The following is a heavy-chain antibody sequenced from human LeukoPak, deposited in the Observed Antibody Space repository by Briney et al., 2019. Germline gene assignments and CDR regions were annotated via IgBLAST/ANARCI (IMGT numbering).Heavy chain of an antibody. CDR1: GYSFTSYW. CDR2: IYPGDSDT. Sequence: KVGGSLQISCQGSGYSFTSYWIGWVRQLPGKGLEWMGIIYPGDSDTRYSPSFQGQVTISADKSISTACLQWSSLKASDTAMYYCARHPNGHRGYSYGYLGYWGQGTLVTVSS. D-gene: IGHD5-18*01. V-gene: IGHV5-51*01. J-gene: IGHJ4*02. CDR3: ARHPNGHRGYSYGYLGY.